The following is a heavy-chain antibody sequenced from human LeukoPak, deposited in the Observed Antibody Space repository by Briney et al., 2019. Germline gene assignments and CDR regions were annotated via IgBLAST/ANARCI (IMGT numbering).Heavy chain of an antibody. Sequence: PGGSLRLSCTASGFTFSDYSMNWVRQAPGKGLEWVSYISLTGSAMYYADSVKGRFAISRDNSKNTLYLQMNSLRAEDTAVYYCAKDQSITMIVVVIPGQFDYWGQGTLVTVSS. CDR2: ISLTGSAM. V-gene: IGHV3-48*01. J-gene: IGHJ4*02. CDR3: AKDQSITMIVVVIPGQFDY. CDR1: GFTFSDYS. D-gene: IGHD3-22*01.